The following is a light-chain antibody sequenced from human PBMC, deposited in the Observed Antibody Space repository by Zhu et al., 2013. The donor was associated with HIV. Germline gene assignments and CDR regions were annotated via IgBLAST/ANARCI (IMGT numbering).Light chain of an antibody. CDR3: QQYSKWPPT. CDR1: QNVNRF. Sequence: DIVMTQSPVSLSVSPGERATLSCRTSQNVNRFLAWYQRQPGQAPRLLIYGASARASGIPTRFSGSGSGTDFILTINSLQSDDFALYYCQQYSKWPPTFGQGTKVGLK. CDR2: GAS. V-gene: IGKV3D-15*01. J-gene: IGKJ1*01.